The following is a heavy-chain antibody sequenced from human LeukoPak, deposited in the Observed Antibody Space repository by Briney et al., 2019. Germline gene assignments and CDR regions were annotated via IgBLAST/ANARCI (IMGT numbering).Heavy chain of an antibody. CDR3: ARQPDGYNSYYFDY. D-gene: IGHD5-24*01. Sequence: ASVKVSCKASGGTFTSYAISWVRQAPGQGLEWMGGIIPIFGIANYAQKFQGRVTITADKSTSTAYMELSSLRSEDTAVYYCARQPDGYNSYYFDYWGQGTLVTVSS. CDR1: GGTFTSYA. CDR2: IIPIFGIA. V-gene: IGHV1-69*10. J-gene: IGHJ4*02.